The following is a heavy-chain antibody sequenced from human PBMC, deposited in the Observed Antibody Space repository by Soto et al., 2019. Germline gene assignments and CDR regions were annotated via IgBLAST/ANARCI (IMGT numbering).Heavy chain of an antibody. V-gene: IGHV3-48*01. CDR1: GFTFSSYS. Sequence: EVQLVESGGGLVQPGGSLRLSCAASGFTFSSYSMNWVRQAPGKGLEWVSYISSSSSTIYYADSVKGRFTISRDNAKNSLYLQMNILRAEDTAVYYCARDRTDGGLRRGDYWGQGTLVTVSS. CDR2: ISSSSSTI. CDR3: ARDRTDGGLRRGDY. J-gene: IGHJ4*02. D-gene: IGHD5-12*01.